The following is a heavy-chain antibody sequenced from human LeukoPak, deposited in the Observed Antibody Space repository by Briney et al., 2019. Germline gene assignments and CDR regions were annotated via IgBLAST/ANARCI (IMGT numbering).Heavy chain of an antibody. D-gene: IGHD2/OR15-2a*01. Sequence: GGSLRLSCAASGFTFDAYENNWVRQAPGKGLEWVSYISGSGRTIYYADSVKGRFTISWDNAKNSVYLQMNRLRAEDTAVYYCARGVYGRFDSWGQGTLVTVSS. CDR3: ARGVYGRFDS. J-gene: IGHJ5*01. CDR2: ISGSGRTI. V-gene: IGHV3-48*03. CDR1: GFTFDAYE.